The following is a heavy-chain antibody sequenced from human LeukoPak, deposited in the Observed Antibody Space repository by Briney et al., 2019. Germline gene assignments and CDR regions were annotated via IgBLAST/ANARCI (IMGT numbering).Heavy chain of an antibody. J-gene: IGHJ3*02. Sequence: GASVKVSCKASGYTFTGYYMHWVRQAPGQGLEWMGRINPDSGGTNYAQKFQGRVTMTRDTSISTAYMELSRLRSDDTAVYHCARPTRLFGAFDIWGQGTMVTVSS. CDR3: ARPTRLFGAFDI. V-gene: IGHV1-2*06. CDR2: INPDSGGT. D-gene: IGHD3-22*01. CDR1: GYTFTGYY.